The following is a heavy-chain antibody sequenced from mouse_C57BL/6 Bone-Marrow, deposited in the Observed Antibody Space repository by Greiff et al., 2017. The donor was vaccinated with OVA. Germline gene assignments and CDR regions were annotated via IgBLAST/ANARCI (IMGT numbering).Heavy chain of an antibody. V-gene: IGHV5-4*01. D-gene: IGHD2-4*01. CDR3: AREGFYYDYEEPPY. J-gene: IGHJ2*01. CDR2: ISDGGSYT. CDR1: GFTFSSYA. Sequence: EVKLVESGGGLVKPGGSLKLSCAASGFTFSSYAMSWVRQTPEKRLEWVATISDGGSYTYYPDNVKGRFTISRDNAKNNLYLQMSHLKSEDTAMYYCAREGFYYDYEEPPYWGQGTTLTVSS.